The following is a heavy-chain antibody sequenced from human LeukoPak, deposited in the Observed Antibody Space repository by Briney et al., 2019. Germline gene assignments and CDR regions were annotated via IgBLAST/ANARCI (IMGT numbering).Heavy chain of an antibody. V-gene: IGHV3-23*01. CDR3: AKDTSARRGSLNG. Sequence: GGSLRLSCEASGFTLSSYAMSWVRQAPGKGLEWVSAITDSGGSTSYADSVRGRFTISRDNSKNTLYLQMNSLRAEDTAVYYCAKDTSARRGSLNGWGQGTLVTVSS. CDR2: ITDSGGST. D-gene: IGHD3-16*02. CDR1: GFTLSSYA. J-gene: IGHJ4*02.